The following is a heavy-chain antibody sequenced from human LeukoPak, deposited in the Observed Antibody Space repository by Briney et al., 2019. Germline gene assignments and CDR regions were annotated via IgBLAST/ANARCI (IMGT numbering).Heavy chain of an antibody. CDR2: INSEGSST. CDR3: ARVSVQLWSSSDY. J-gene: IGHJ4*02. D-gene: IGHD5-18*01. CDR1: GFTFSSYW. V-gene: IGHV3-74*01. Sequence: GWSLRLSCAASGFTFSSYWMHWVRQAPGKGLVWVSRINSEGSSTSYADSVKGRFTISRDNAKNTLYLQMNSLRAEDTAVYYCARVSVQLWSSSDYWGQGTLVTVSS.